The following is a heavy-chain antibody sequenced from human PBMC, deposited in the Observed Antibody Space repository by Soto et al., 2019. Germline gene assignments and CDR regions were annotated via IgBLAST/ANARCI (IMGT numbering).Heavy chain of an antibody. CDR3: TRGAGAPWVRFDS. J-gene: IGHJ4*02. D-gene: IGHD3-22*01. V-gene: IGHV4-38-2*01. CDR2: ISYGAKT. CDR1: GYSITSGFY. Sequence: SETLSLTCGVSGYSITSGFYWGWVRQSPGKGLEWIGSISYGAKTFYNPSLAGRLSIAVDTSMNQFSLRLTSVTAADTALYYCTRGAGAPWVRFDSWGQGTLVTVSS.